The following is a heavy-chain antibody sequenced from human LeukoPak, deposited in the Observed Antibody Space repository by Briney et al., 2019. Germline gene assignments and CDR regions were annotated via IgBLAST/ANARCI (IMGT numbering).Heavy chain of an antibody. CDR3: AREDTSSAFPPDY. D-gene: IGHD6-25*01. CDR1: GFTFNNYA. CDR2: ISSRSTFI. V-gene: IGHV3-21*01. Sequence: GGSLRLSCAASGFTFNNYAMSWVSQAPGKRLEWVSSISSRSTFIYYADSVKGRFTISRDNAKSSLYLQMNGLRAEDTAVYYCAREDTSSAFPPDYWGQVTLVTVSS. J-gene: IGHJ4*02.